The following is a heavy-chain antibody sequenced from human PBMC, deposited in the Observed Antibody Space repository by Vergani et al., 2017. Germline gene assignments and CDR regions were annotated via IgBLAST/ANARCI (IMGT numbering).Heavy chain of an antibody. V-gene: IGHV3-21*01. D-gene: IGHD2-15*01. CDR1: GFTFSSYA. J-gene: IGHJ4*02. CDR3: ARGVGYCSGGSCYPDY. Sequence: EVQLLESGGGLVQPGGSLRLSCAASGFTFSSYAMSWVRQAPGKGLEWVSAISSSSSYIYNADSVKGRLTISRDNAKNSLFLQMNSLRAEDTAVYYCARGVGYCSGGSCYPDYWGQGTLVTVSS. CDR2: ISSSSSYI.